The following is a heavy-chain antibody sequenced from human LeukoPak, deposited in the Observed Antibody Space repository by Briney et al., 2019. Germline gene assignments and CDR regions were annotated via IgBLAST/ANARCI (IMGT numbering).Heavy chain of an antibody. D-gene: IGHD3-22*01. CDR3: AKDRDDSSGYPYDAFDI. V-gene: IGHV3-23*01. CDR2: ISGSGGTT. CDR1: GFTVSSSY. Sequence: PGGSLRLSCAASGFTVSSSYMTWVRQAPGKGLEWVSAISGSGGTTYYADSVKGRFTISRDNSKNTLYLQMNSLRAEDTAVYYCAKDRDDSSGYPYDAFDIWGQGTMVTVSS. J-gene: IGHJ3*02.